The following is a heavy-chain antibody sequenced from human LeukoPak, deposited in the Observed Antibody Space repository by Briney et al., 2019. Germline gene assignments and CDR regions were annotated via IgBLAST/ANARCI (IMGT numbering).Heavy chain of an antibody. CDR3: AKGPNSSGWYHFDY. CDR2: IKPDGSEK. D-gene: IGHD6-19*01. CDR1: GFTFSNYW. V-gene: IGHV3-7*01. Sequence: PGGSLRLSCAASGFTFSNYWMSWVRQAPGKGLEWVANIKPDGSEKYYVDSVKGRFTISRDNAKNSLFLQMNSLRAEDTAVYYCAKGPNSSGWYHFDYWGQGTLVTVSS. J-gene: IGHJ4*02.